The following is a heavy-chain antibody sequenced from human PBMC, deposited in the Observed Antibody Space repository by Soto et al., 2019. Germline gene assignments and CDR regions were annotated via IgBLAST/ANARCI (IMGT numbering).Heavy chain of an antibody. J-gene: IGHJ6*02. CDR2: IFSTVST. Sequence: QLRLQESGPGLVKPSETLSLTCSVSGDSISSTHFYWGWVRQPPGKGLEWLGYIFSTVSTYYNPSLYGRILTSVDTSKYQFSLRLSSVTAAEAAVSYCFVWLSELTNYNLMSVWGQVTTVHFSS. V-gene: IGHV4-39*01. D-gene: IGHD3-16*01. CDR3: FVWLSELTNYNLMSV. CDR1: GDSISSTHFY.